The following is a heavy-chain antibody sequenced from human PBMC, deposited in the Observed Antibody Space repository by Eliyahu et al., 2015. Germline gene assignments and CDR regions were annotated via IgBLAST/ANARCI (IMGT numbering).Heavy chain of an antibody. J-gene: IGHJ4*02. V-gene: IGHV3-33*01. CDR1: GFXFXSYG. CDR3: ARGSVSSGPTYYFDY. Sequence: QVQLVESGGGVVQPGXSXRLSCAASGFXFXSYGRHWVRQAPGKGLNWVAVIWYDGNTKYYADSVKGRFTISRDNSKNTLYLQMNNLRAEDTAIYYCARGSVSSGPTYYFDYWGQGTLITVSS. D-gene: IGHD6-19*01. CDR2: IWYDGNTK.